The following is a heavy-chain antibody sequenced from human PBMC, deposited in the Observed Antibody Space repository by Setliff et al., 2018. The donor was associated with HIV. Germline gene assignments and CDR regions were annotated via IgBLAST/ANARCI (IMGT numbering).Heavy chain of an antibody. J-gene: IGHJ3*02. Sequence: GESLKISCKGSGYSFTSYWIGWVRQMPGKGLEWMGVIYPGDSDTRYSPSFQGQVTISADKSISTAYLQWSSLKASDTAMYYCARPPKSYGSGSDAFDIWGQGTMVTVSS. CDR2: IYPGDSDT. V-gene: IGHV5-51*01. CDR1: GYSFTSYW. D-gene: IGHD3-10*01. CDR3: ARPPKSYGSGSDAFDI.